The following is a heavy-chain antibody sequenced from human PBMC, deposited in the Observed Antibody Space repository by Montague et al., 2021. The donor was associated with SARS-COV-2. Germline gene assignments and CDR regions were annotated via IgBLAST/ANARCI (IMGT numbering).Heavy chain of an antibody. CDR3: AREGGTPGATLDS. V-gene: IGHV3-21*01. CDR1: GFAFSNYS. Sequence: SLRLSCAPSGFAFSNYSMNWVRQAPGKGLEWVSSISSRGSYIYYADSLKGRFTISRDNAENSLYLQLNNLRAEDTAVYYCAREGGTPGATLDSWGQGTLVTVSS. J-gene: IGHJ4*02. CDR2: ISSRGSYI. D-gene: IGHD1-14*01.